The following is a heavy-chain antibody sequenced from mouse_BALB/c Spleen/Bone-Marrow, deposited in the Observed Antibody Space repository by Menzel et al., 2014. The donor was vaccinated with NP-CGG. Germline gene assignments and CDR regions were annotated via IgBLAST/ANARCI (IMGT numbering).Heavy chain of an antibody. J-gene: IGHJ4*01. CDR1: GFTFSNYW. CDR3: TRRGRGYAMDY. CDR2: IRLKSNNYAT. V-gene: IGHV6-6*02. Sequence: EVKLMESGGGLVQPGGSMKLSCVASGFTFSNYWMNWVRQSPEKGLEWVAEIRLKSNNYATHYAESVKGRFTISRDDSKSSVYLQMNNLSAEDTGIYYCTRRGRGYAMDYWGQGTSVTVSS.